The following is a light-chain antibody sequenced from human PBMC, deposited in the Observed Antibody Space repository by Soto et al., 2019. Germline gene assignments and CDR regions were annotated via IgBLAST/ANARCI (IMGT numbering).Light chain of an antibody. J-gene: IGKJ1*01. CDR1: QDISDD. Sequence: AIQMTQSPSSLSASVGDRVTITCRASQDISDDVGWYQQTPGKAPKLLISGASRLQSGLPSRFSGSGSGAAFTLTLTRLRPEDSATYYCLQKHKYPPTFRQGNKVEI. V-gene: IGKV1-6*01. CDR2: GAS. CDR3: LQKHKYPPT.